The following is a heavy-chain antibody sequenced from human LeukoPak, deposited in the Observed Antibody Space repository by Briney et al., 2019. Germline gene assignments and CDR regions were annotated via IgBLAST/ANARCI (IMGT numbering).Heavy chain of an antibody. V-gene: IGHV3-23*01. CDR1: GFTFSSYA. D-gene: IGHD4-17*01. CDR2: IRGSGGST. J-gene: IGHJ4*02. Sequence: GGSLRLSRAASGFTFSSYAMSWVRQAPGKGLEWVSAIRGSGGSTYYADSVKGRFTIPRDNSKNTLYLQMNSLRAEDTAVYYCAKAPASTVSKQIFDYWGQGTLVTVSS. CDR3: AKAPASTVSKQIFDY.